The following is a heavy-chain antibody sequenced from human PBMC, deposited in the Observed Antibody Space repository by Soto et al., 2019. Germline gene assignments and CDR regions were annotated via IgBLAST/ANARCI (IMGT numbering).Heavy chain of an antibody. CDR3: AREADFWSGPTHFDY. Sequence: PSETLSLTCTVSGGSISSGGYYWSWIRQHPGKGLEWIGYIYYSGSTYYNPSLKSRVTISVDTSKNQFSLKLSSVTAADTAVYYCAREADFWSGPTHFDYWGQGTLVTVSS. D-gene: IGHD3-3*01. J-gene: IGHJ4*02. CDR1: GGSISSGGYY. V-gene: IGHV4-31*03. CDR2: IYYSGST.